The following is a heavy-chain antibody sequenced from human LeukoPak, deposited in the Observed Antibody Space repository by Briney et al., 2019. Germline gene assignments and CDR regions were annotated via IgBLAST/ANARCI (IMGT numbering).Heavy chain of an antibody. J-gene: IGHJ5*01. Sequence: GWSLRLSCAASRFTFTSDWVQWGRQAPGKGLGCGSYINGDGSSTNYADSVRGRFTISRDNAKKTLYLQMNSRRDEDTAVYYCVRGLDSWGLGTLVTVSS. V-gene: IGHV3-74*01. CDR3: VRGLDS. CDR1: RFTFTSDW. D-gene: IGHD3-16*01. CDR2: INGDGSST.